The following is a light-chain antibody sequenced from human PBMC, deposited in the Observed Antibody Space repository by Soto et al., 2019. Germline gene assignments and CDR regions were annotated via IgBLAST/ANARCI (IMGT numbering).Light chain of an antibody. CDR1: NSNIGANY. Sequence: QSVLTQPPSVSAAPGQKVTISCSGSNSNIGANYVSWYQQLPGTAPKLLIYDNNKRPSGIRDRLSGSKSGTSATLGITGLQTGDEADYYCGTWDSSLSFWVFGGGTKLTVL. CDR3: GTWDSSLSFWV. CDR2: DNN. J-gene: IGLJ3*02. V-gene: IGLV1-51*01.